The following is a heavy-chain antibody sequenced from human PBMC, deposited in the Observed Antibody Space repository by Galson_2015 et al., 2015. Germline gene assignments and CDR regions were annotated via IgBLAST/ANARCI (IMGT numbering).Heavy chain of an antibody. J-gene: IGHJ4*02. CDR2: ISYDGSNK. V-gene: IGHV3-30*18. CDR1: GFTFSSYG. Sequence: SLRLSCAASGFTFSSYGMHWVRQAPGKGLEWVAVISYDGSNKYYADSVKGRFTISRDNSKNTLYLQMNSLRAEDTAVYYCAKVWGYSCYPEDYWGQGTLVTVSS. D-gene: IGHD5-12*01. CDR3: AKVWGYSCYPEDY.